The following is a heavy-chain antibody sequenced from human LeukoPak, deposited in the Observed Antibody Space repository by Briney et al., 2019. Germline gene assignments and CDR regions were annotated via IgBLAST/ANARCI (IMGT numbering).Heavy chain of an antibody. CDR2: INQDGNEN. CDR1: GFTFSTYW. V-gene: IGHV3-7*01. D-gene: IGHD6-25*01. J-gene: IGHJ4*02. Sequence: GGSLRLSCAASGFTFSTYWMSWVRQAPGKGLEWVANINQDGNENYYVDSVKGRFTISRDNDKSSLYLQMNSLRAEDTAVYYCARGLAAAGTGYWGQGTLVTVSS. CDR3: ARGLAAAGTGY.